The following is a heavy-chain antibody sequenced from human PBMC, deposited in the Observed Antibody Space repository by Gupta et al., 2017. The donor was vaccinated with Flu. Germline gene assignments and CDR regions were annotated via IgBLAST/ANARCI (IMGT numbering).Heavy chain of an antibody. Sequence: FSKDWMSWDRMAPGKGLEWVANINRDGSEKNYVDSAKGRFTISRDNAEDSLFLYMTSLRAEDTAVYYCARYGFSFGLDLWGQGTTVTVSS. CDR1: FSKDW. CDR3: ARYGFSFGLDL. J-gene: IGHJ6*02. CDR2: INRDGSEK. V-gene: IGHV3-7*03. D-gene: IGHD3-10*01.